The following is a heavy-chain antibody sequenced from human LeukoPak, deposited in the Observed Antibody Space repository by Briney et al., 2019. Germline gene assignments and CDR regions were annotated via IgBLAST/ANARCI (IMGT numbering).Heavy chain of an antibody. CDR2: INPNSGGT. D-gene: IGHD3-22*01. V-gene: IGHV1-2*02. CDR3: ARGREDYYYDSSGYPVGY. Sequence: ASVKVSCKASGYTFTGYYMHWVRQAPGQGLEWMGWINPNSGGTNYAQKFQGRVTMTRDTSISTAYMELSRLRSDDTAVYYCARGREDYYYDSSGYPVGYWGQGTLVTVSS. CDR1: GYTFTGYY. J-gene: IGHJ4*02.